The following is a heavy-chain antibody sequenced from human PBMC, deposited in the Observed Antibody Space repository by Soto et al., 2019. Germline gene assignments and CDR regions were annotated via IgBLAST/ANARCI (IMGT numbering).Heavy chain of an antibody. D-gene: IGHD6-13*01. CDR3: AREWQQMDTYLRYYYGMDV. J-gene: IGHJ6*02. CDR1: GFTFSSYA. Sequence: GGSLRLSCAASGFTFSSYAMHWVRQAPGKGLEWVAVISYDGSNKYYADSVKGRFTISRDNSKNTLFLQMNSLRGEDTAVYYCAREWQQMDTYLRYYYGMDVWGQGTTVTVSS. CDR2: ISYDGSNK. V-gene: IGHV3-30*19.